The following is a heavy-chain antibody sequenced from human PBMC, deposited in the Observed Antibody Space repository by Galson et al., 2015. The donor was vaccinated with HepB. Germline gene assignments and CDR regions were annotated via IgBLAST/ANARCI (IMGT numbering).Heavy chain of an antibody. V-gene: IGHV1-18*04. J-gene: IGHJ3*02. Sequence: SVKVSCKASHFSFTTYGFFWVRQAPGQGLEWMGWISGYTGNTNSAQKFQGRVTMTTDTFTSTAYMELRSLRSDDTAVYFCARGSAVKPRDAFDIWGQGTKVTVSS. CDR3: ARGSAVKPRDAFDI. D-gene: IGHD2/OR15-2a*01. CDR2: ISGYTGNT. CDR1: HFSFTTYG.